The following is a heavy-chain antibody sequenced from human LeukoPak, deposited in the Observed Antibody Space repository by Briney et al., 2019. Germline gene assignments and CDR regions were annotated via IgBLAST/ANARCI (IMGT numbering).Heavy chain of an antibody. J-gene: IGHJ2*01. V-gene: IGHV4-38-2*02. CDR1: GYSISSGYY. CDR3: AKESNSSDNWYFDL. CDR2: IYPTGST. D-gene: IGHD2/OR15-2a*01. Sequence: SETLSLTCTVSGYSISSGYYWGWIRQPPGKGLEWIGNIYPTGSTYYNPSLKSRVTISVDKSKNQFSLKLSSVTAADTAVYYCAKESNSSDNWYFDLWGRGTLVTVSS.